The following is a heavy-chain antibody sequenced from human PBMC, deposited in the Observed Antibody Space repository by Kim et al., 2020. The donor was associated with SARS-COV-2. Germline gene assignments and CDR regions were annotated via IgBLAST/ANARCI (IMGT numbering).Heavy chain of an antibody. Sequence: SGPTLVNPTQTLTLTCTFSGFSLTTSGVGVAWIRQSPGKALEWLALIYWDDDKRYRPSLENRLSIAKDSSKNQVVLTLTKSDPVDTGTYYCAHYHMPGAATWAFEVWGQGTLVTVSS. V-gene: IGHV2-5*02. CDR3: AHYHMPGAATWAFEV. J-gene: IGHJ3*01. CDR2: IYWDDDK. D-gene: IGHD2-15*01. CDR1: GFSLTTSGVG.